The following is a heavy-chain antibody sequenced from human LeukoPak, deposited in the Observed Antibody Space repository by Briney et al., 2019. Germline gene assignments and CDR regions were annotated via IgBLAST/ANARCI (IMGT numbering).Heavy chain of an antibody. V-gene: IGHV4-38-2*01. J-gene: IGHJ4*02. Sequence: PSETLSLTCAVSGYSISSGYYWGWIRQPPGKGLEWIGSIYYSGSTYYNPCLKSRVTISVDTSKNQFSLKLSSVTAADTAVYYCARAIIAVAGVYYFDYWGQGTLVTVSS. CDR1: GYSISSGYY. D-gene: IGHD6-19*01. CDR2: IYYSGST. CDR3: ARAIIAVAGVYYFDY.